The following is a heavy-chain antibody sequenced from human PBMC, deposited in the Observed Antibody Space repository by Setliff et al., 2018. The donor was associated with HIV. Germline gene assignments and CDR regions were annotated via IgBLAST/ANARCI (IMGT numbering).Heavy chain of an antibody. V-gene: IGHV4-59*11. Sequence: SCTVSGGSMSTHYWSWIRQTPGKGLEWIGHIYTTGSTHYNPSLRSRVTISIDTSKSHFPLRLKSVTAADTALYYCASGSPFDGFDMWGQGTMVTVSS. CDR3: ASGSPFDGFDM. CDR2: IYTTGST. J-gene: IGHJ3*02. CDR1: GGSMSTHY. D-gene: IGHD1-26*01.